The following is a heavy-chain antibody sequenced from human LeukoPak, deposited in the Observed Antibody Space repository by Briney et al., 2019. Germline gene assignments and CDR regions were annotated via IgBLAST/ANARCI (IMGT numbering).Heavy chain of an antibody. CDR1: GLTFSGYD. J-gene: IGHJ6*02. D-gene: IGHD2-2*01. CDR2: IWYDGSNK. Sequence: GSLRLSCAASGLTFSGYDMHWVRQAPGKGLEWVAVIWYDGSNKYYADSVKGRFTISRDSSKNTLYLQMNSLRAEDTAVYYCARVCSTSSYGMDVWGQGTTVTVSS. CDR3: ARVCSTSSYGMDV. V-gene: IGHV3-33*08.